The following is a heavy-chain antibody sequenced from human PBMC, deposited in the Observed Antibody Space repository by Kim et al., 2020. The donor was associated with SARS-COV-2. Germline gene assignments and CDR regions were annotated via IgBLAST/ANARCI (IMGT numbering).Heavy chain of an antibody. CDR2: IYYSGST. CDR1: GGSISSSSYY. V-gene: IGHV4-39*01. Sequence: SETLSLTCTVSGGSISSSSYYWGWIRQPPGKGLEWIGSIYYSGSTYYNPSLKSRVTISVDTSKNQFSLKLSSVTAADTAVYYCARHGRIAAAGTYYFDY. CDR3: ARHGRIAAAGTYYFDY. J-gene: IGHJ4*01. D-gene: IGHD6-13*01.